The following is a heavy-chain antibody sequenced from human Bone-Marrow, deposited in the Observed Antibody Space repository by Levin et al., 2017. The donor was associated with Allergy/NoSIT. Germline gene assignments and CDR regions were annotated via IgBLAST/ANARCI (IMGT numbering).Heavy chain of an antibody. J-gene: IGHJ4*02. CDR2: ITSKTRGFSS. Sequence: GGSLRLSCTASEFIFNDHYMDWVRQAPGKGLEWIGCITSKTRGFSSEYAASVKGRFVISRDDSVNSVYLQLNNLKTEDAAVYSCADLGRGYFGWGLGTLVTVSS. D-gene: IGHD2/OR15-2a*01. CDR1: EFIFNDHY. V-gene: IGHV3-72*01. CDR3: ADLGRGYFG.